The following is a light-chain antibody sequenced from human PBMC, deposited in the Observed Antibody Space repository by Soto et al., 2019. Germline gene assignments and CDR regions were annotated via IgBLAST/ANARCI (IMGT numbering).Light chain of an antibody. CDR3: QQYGSSPRT. CDR2: GAS. J-gene: IGKJ2*01. Sequence: EIVLTQSPGTLSLSPGERATLSCRASLSVSSSYLAWYQQKPGQAPRLLIYGASSRATGIPDRFSGSGSGTDFTLTIRRLEPEDFAVYSCQQYGSSPRTFGQGTKLEIK. CDR1: LSVSSSY. V-gene: IGKV3-20*01.